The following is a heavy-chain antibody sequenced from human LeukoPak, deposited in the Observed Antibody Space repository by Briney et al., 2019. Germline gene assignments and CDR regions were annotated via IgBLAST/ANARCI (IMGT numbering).Heavy chain of an antibody. CDR3: ASGPYCSSTSCPNWFDP. CDR2: IYYTGSS. D-gene: IGHD2-2*01. V-gene: IGHV4-59*02. CDR1: GGSVSDYY. Sequence: PSETLSLTCTVSGGSVSDYYWSWIRQSPGKGLEWIGYIYYTGSSSYNPSLRSRVTISADTSKNQFSLKLSSVTAADTAVYYCASGPYCSSTSCPNWFDPWGQGTLVTVSS. J-gene: IGHJ5*02.